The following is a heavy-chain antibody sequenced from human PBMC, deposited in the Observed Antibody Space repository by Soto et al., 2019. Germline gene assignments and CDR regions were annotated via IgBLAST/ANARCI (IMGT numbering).Heavy chain of an antibody. CDR3: ASLPSGSYLGFDY. V-gene: IGHV4-30-4*01. Sequence: PSETLSLTCTVSGGSISSGDYYWSWIRQPPGKGLEWIGYIYYSGSTYYNPSLKSRVTISVDTSKNQFSLKLSSVTVADTAVYYCASLPSGSYLGFDYWGQGTLVTVS. CDR2: IYYSGST. CDR1: GGSISSGDYY. J-gene: IGHJ4*02. D-gene: IGHD1-26*01.